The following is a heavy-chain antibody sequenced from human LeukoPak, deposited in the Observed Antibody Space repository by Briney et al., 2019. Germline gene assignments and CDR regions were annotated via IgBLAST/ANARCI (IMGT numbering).Heavy chain of an antibody. J-gene: IGHJ4*02. CDR1: GGSIGLYY. CDR3: AREDPLVAARGLDY. D-gene: IGHD2-15*01. Sequence: SETLSLTCTVSGGSIGLYYWSWIRQSAGKGLEWIGRIYTSGTTNYNTTLKSRLTMSVDTSKNQFSLRLSSVTAADTAVYYCAREDPLVAARGLDYWGQGTLVTVSS. CDR2: IYTSGTT. V-gene: IGHV4-4*07.